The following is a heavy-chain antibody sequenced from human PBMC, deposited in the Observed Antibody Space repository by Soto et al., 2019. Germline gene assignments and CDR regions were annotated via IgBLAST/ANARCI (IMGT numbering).Heavy chain of an antibody. J-gene: IGHJ6*03. D-gene: IGHD3-10*01. CDR3: AKEVRITMVRGVILSYMDV. Sequence: GGSLRLSCAASGFTFDDYAMHWVRQAPGKGLEWVSGISWNSGSIGYADSVKGRFTISRDNAKNSLYLQMNSLRAEDTALYYCAKEVRITMVRGVILSYMDVWGKGTTVTVSS. CDR2: ISWNSGSI. V-gene: IGHV3-9*01. CDR1: GFTFDDYA.